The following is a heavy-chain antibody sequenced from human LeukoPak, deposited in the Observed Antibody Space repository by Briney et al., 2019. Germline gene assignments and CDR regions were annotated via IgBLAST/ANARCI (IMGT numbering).Heavy chain of an antibody. D-gene: IGHD3-10*01. V-gene: IGHV1-18*04. CDR2: ISPYNGNT. Sequence: ASVKVSCKASGYTFTGYYMHWVRQAPGQGLEWMGWISPYNGNTNYAQKFQGRVTMTTDTFTSTAYMELRSLRSDDTAVYYCARRGSGSYYLAPFDYWGQGSLVTVSS. CDR3: ARRGSGSYYLAPFDY. J-gene: IGHJ4*02. CDR1: GYTFTGYY.